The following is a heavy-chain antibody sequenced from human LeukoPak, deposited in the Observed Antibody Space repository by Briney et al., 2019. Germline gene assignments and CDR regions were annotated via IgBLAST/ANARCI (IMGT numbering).Heavy chain of an antibody. Sequence: NPSETLSLTCTVSGGSISSYYWSWIRQPAGKGLEWIGRIYTSGSTNYNPSLKSRVTMSVDTSKNQFSLKLSSVIAADTAVYYCARESVVLMVYAMGWSGWFDPWGQGTLVTVSS. CDR3: ARESVVLMVYAMGWSGWFDP. V-gene: IGHV4-4*07. D-gene: IGHD2-8*01. CDR1: GGSISSYY. CDR2: IYTSGST. J-gene: IGHJ5*02.